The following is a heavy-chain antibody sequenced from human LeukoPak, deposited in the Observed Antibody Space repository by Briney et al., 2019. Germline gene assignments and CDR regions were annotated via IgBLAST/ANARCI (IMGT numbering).Heavy chain of an antibody. CDR3: ARDNFGFDY. Sequence: PGGSLRLSCAASGFTFSSYGMHWVRQAPGKGLEWVAVLWSDGSNKYYADSVKGRFAISRDNSKNTLYLQMNSLRAEDTAVFYCARDNFGFDYWGQGTLVTVSS. CDR1: GFTFSSYG. D-gene: IGHD1-20*01. V-gene: IGHV3-33*01. J-gene: IGHJ4*02. CDR2: LWSDGSNK.